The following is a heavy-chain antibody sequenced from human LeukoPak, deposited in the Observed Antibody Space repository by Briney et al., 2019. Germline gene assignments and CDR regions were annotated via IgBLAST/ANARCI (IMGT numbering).Heavy chain of an antibody. CDR2: IIPIFGTA. CDR1: GGTFSSYA. J-gene: IGHJ4*02. Sequence: SAKVSCKASGGTFSSYAISWVRQAPGQGLEWMGGIIPIFGTANYAQKFQGRVTITTDESTSTAYMELSSLRSEDTAVYYCARELRGYSSGWPLYYFDYWGQGTLVTVSS. V-gene: IGHV1-69*05. CDR3: ARELRGYSSGWPLYYFDY. D-gene: IGHD6-19*01.